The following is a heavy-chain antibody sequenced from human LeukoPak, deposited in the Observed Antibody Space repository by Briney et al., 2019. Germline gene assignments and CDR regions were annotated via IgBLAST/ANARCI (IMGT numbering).Heavy chain of an antibody. CDR3: ATATRYSSGYFWRD. D-gene: IGHD3-22*01. J-gene: IGHJ4*02. V-gene: IGHV1-24*01. CDR1: GYTLTELS. CDR2: FDPEDGET. Sequence: ASVKVSCKVSGYTLTELSMHWVRQAPGKGLEWMEGFDPEDGETIYAQKFQGRVTMTEDTSTDTAYMELSSLRSEDTAVYYCATATRYSSGYFWRDWGQGTLVTVSS.